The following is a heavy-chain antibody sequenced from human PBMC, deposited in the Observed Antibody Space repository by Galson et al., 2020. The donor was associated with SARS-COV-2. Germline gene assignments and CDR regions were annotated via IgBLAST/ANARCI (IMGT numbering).Heavy chain of an antibody. CDR1: GFTFSNAW. CDR3: TTDYGDEYYYYYGMDV. J-gene: IGHJ6*02. CDR2: IKSKTDGGTT. D-gene: IGHD4-17*01. V-gene: IGHV3-15*07. Sequence: GGSLRLSCAASGFTFSNAWMNWVRQAPGKGLEWVGRIKSKTDGGTTDYAAPVKGRFTISRDDSKNTLYLQMNSLKTEDTAVYYCTTDYGDEYYYYYGMDVWGQGTTVTVSS.